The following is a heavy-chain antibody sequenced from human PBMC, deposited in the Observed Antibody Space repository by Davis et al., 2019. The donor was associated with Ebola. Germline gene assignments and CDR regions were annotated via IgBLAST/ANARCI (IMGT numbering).Heavy chain of an antibody. CDR1: GFRVSGPY. Sequence: GGSLRLSCAASGFRVSGPYMSWVRQAPGKGLEWASVIHTGGRTYYTDSVKGRFTISRDNSKNTIYLQMSSLRAEDTAVYYCARHYVHDYYMGLDVWGQGTTVIVSS. CDR2: IHTGGRT. J-gene: IGHJ6*02. D-gene: IGHD3-10*02. V-gene: IGHV3-66*04. CDR3: ARHYVHDYYMGLDV.